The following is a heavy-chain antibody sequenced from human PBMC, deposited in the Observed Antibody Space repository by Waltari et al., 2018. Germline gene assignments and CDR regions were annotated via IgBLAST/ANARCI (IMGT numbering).Heavy chain of an antibody. V-gene: IGHV1-69*05. CDR2: TIPVFGTA. CDR3: TRVTGGSWEGGFDP. CDR1: GGTFSSYA. Sequence: QVQLVQSGAEVKKPGSSVKVSCKASGGTFSSYAINWVRQAPGHGLEWRGGTIPVFGTAKYAQRFQGRVTITTEESTSTAYMELSRLKPEDTAVYYCTRVTGGSWEGGFDPWGQGTLVTVSS. J-gene: IGHJ5*02. D-gene: IGHD6-13*01.